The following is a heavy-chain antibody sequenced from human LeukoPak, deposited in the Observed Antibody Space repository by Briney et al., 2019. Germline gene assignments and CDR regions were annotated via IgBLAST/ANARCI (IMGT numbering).Heavy chain of an antibody. V-gene: IGHV4-59*01. Sequence: SETLSLTCTVSGGSISSYYWSWIRQPPGKGLEWIGYIHYSGSTNYNPSLKSRVAISVDTSKNQFSLKLSSVTAADTAVYYCARDLAYCGGDCYSDAFDIWGQGTMVTVSS. J-gene: IGHJ3*02. D-gene: IGHD2-21*02. CDR1: GGSISSYY. CDR2: IHYSGST. CDR3: ARDLAYCGGDCYSDAFDI.